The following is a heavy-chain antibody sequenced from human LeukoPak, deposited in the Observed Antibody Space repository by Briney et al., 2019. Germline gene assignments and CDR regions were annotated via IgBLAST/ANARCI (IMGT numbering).Heavy chain of an antibody. Sequence: GGSLRLSCAASGFTFSNYAMNWVRQAPGKGLEWVSTISASGGSTYYADSVKGRFTISRDNSKNTLYLQMNSLRAEDTAVYYCARGSSVVGLDWGQGTLVTVSS. CDR2: ISASGGST. V-gene: IGHV3-23*01. CDR1: GFTFSNYA. CDR3: ARGSSVVGLD. J-gene: IGHJ4*02. D-gene: IGHD2-15*01.